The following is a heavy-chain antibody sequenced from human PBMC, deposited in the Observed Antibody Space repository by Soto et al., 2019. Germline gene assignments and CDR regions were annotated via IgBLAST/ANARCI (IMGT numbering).Heavy chain of an antibody. CDR3: ARATYFYDSRGYSGYGLDV. CDR2: IWYDGSNK. J-gene: IGHJ6*02. V-gene: IGHV3-33*01. CDR1: GFTFSSYG. D-gene: IGHD3-22*01. Sequence: GGSLRLSCAASGFTFSSYGMHWVRQAPGKGLEWVAVIWYDGSNKYYAESVKGRFTISRDNSKNTLYVQMNSLRAEDTAVYYCARATYFYDSRGYSGYGLDVWGQGTTVTVSS.